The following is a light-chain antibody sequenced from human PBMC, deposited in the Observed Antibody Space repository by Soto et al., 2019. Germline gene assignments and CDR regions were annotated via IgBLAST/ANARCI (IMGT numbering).Light chain of an antibody. CDR2: GAS. CDR1: QSVSSSY. Sequence: LWPQCPDTLSLSPGERATLSCRASQSVSSSYLAWYQQKPGQAPRLLIYGASSRATGIPDRFSGSGSGTDFTLTISRLEPEDFAVYYCQLRRTFGQGTKVDI. J-gene: IGKJ1*01. V-gene: IGKV3-20*01. CDR3: QLRRT.